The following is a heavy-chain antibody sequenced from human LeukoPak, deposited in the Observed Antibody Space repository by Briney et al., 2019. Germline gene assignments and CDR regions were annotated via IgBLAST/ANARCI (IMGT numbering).Heavy chain of an antibody. CDR2: VLDNVRT. D-gene: IGHD5-18*01. CDR3: ATIKRGNIFGFFDF. J-gene: IGHJ4*02. Sequence: SETLSLTCTVSGGSISSHYWSWFRQPPGKGLEWIGYVLDNVRTKDNPSLNSRFTLSADTSKNQFSLRLTSVTAADTAVYYCATIKRGNIFGFFDFWGQGILVTVSS. CDR1: GGSISSHY. V-gene: IGHV4-59*11.